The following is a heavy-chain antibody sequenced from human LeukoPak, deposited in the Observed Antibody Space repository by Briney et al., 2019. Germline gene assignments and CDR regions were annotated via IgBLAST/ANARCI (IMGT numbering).Heavy chain of an antibody. J-gene: IGHJ4*02. V-gene: IGHV1-18*01. CDR2: ICANNGDT. D-gene: IGHD1-14*01. Sequence: ASVNVSCKGSGYTFTSYGIAWVQQAPGQGGQWMGWICANNGDTSYSQNLHGRVTMTTATSTTKTYMALRSLTSDDAAASYYDRAPTALKLGSPGDYWGQGTVVIVSS. CDR1: GYTFTSYG. CDR3: DRAPTALKLGSPGDY.